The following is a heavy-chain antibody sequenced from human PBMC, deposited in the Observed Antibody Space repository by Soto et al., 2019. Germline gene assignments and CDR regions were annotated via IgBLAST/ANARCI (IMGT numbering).Heavy chain of an antibody. D-gene: IGHD1-7*01. J-gene: IGHJ4*02. CDR2: IYHSGST. CDR3: ASRDPGTSVDY. CDR1: GYSLSSGYY. Sequence: PSETLSPTCAVSGYSLSSGYYWGWVRQPPGKGLESIGSIYHSGSTYYNPSLKSRVTISVDTSKNQFSLKLSSVTAADTAVYYCASRDPGTSVDYWGQGTLVTVSS. V-gene: IGHV4-38-2*01.